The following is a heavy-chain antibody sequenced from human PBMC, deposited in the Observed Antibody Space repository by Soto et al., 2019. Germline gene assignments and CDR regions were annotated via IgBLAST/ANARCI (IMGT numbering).Heavy chain of an antibody. CDR1: GGSISHFF. J-gene: IGHJ4*02. CDR3: VRIAAAGTT. Sequence: QVQLQESGPGLVKPSETLSLTCTVSGGSISHFFWHWIRQPPGKGLEWIGSFYYSGSTKHHPSLKSRVTISTDMSNNEFSLKLTSVTAADTAVYYCVRIAAAGTTWGQGTLVTVSS. D-gene: IGHD6-25*01. V-gene: IGHV4-59*01. CDR2: FYYSGST.